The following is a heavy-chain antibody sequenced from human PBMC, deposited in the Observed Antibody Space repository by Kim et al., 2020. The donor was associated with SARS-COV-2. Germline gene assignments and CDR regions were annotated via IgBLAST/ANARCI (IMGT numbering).Heavy chain of an antibody. CDR3: AKEGPIDWLGAD. Sequence: GGSLRLSCAVSGFTFSDFRMTWVRQAPGRGLEWVSSIEKSGSHTYYAESVRGRFTISRDNSQNTLSLQMNNLKDEDAAMYFCAKEGPIDWLGADWVQGTLATVSS. J-gene: IGHJ4*02. CDR1: GFTFSDFR. V-gene: IGHV3-23*05. CDR2: IEKSGSHT. D-gene: IGHD3-9*01.